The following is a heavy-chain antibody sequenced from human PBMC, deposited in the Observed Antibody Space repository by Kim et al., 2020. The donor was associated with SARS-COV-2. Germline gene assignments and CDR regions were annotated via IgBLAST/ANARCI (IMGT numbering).Heavy chain of an antibody. CDR1: GDSVSNYI. CDR2: TYYTSKWNN. CDR3: ARGKFFDY. J-gene: IGHJ4*02. Sequence: SQTLSLTCVISGDSVSNYIWTWIRQSPSRGLEWLGRTYYTSKWNNDYAPSLQSRITIKPDTSENQVSLQLNSVTPEDTAVYFCARGKFFDYWGQGTLVTVSS. V-gene: IGHV6-1*01.